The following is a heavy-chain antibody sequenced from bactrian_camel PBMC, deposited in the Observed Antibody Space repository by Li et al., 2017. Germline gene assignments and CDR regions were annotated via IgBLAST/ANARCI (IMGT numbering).Heavy chain of an antibody. CDR1: GFTFSNSY. J-gene: IGHJ6*01. V-gene: IGHV3S5*01. CDR3: TAAPLGLMRGTGCGDRRSLVGS. Sequence: VQLVESGGGLVQPGGSLTVSCAVSGFTFSNSYVSWVRQAPGQGLEWVSLISSGDGSNTYYADSVEGRFTISRDDAKNALYLQLNSLKTEDTAMYYCTAAPLGLMRGTGCGDRRSLVGSWGQGTQVTVS. CDR2: ISSGDGSNT. D-gene: IGHD3*01.